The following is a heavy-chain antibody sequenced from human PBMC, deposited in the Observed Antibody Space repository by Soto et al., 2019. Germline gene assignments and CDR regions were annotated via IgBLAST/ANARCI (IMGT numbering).Heavy chain of an antibody. V-gene: IGHV2-5*02. CDR1: GFSLSTSGVG. J-gene: IGHJ6*02. CDR2: IYWDDDK. Sequence: SGPTLVNPTQTLTLTCTFSGFSLSTSGVGVGWIRQPPGKALEWLGIIYWDDDKRYRPSLKSRLTITKDTSKNQVVLTMTNMDPVDTATYYCARMGSSGYEYYYGMDVWGQGTTVTVSS. D-gene: IGHD3-22*01. CDR3: ARMGSSGYEYYYGMDV.